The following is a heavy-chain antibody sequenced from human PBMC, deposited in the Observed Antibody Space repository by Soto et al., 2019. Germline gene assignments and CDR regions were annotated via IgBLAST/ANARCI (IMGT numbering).Heavy chain of an antibody. J-gene: IGHJ5*02. CDR1: GYTFTGYY. D-gene: IGHD3-3*01. CDR2: INPNSGGT. Sequence: ASVKVSCKASGYTFTGYYMHWVRQAPLQGLEWMGWINPNSGGTNYAQKFQGRVTMTRDTSISTAYMELSRLRSDDTAVYYCARDYDFWSGYSFFNNWFDPWGQGTLVTVSS. V-gene: IGHV1-2*02. CDR3: ARDYDFWSGYSFFNNWFDP.